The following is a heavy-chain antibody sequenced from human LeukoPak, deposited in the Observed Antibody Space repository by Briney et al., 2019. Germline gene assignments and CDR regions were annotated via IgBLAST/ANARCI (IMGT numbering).Heavy chain of an antibody. D-gene: IGHD2-8*01. V-gene: IGHV1-18*01. CDR2: ISGDNDST. CDR3: ARDGFTTGSHDAFDI. CDR1: GYTFTTYG. J-gene: IGHJ3*02. Sequence: GASVKVSCKASGYTFTTYGITWVRQAPGQGLEWMRWISGDNDSTNYAQKLQGRVTMTTDTSTSTAYMELRSLKSDDTAVYYCARDGFTTGSHDAFDIWGQGTMVSVSS.